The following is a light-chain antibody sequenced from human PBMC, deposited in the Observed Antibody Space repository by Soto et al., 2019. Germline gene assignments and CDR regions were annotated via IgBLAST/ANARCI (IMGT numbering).Light chain of an antibody. Sequence: QSALTQPASVSGSPGQSITISCTGTNSDIGGYNFVSWYQQHPGKAPKLMYYDVTNRPSGVSNRFSGSKSGNTASLTISGLQAEDEAVYYCSSYTSTTTVVFGGGTKLTVL. CDR2: DVT. J-gene: IGLJ2*01. CDR3: SSYTSTTTVV. CDR1: NSDIGGYNF. V-gene: IGLV2-14*03.